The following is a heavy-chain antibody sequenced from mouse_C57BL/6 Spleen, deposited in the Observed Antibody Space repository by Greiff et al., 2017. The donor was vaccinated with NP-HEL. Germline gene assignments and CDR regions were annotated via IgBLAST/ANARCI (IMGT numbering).Heavy chain of an antibody. CDR1: GFNIKDDY. D-gene: IGHD2-13*01. CDR2: IDPENGDT. V-gene: IGHV14-4*01. CDR3: TTSTAMVNIYFDY. Sequence: VQLQQSGAELVRPGASVKLSCAASGFNIKDDYMHWVKQRPEKGLEWIGWIDPENGDTEYASKFQGKATITADTSSNKAYLQLSSLTSEDTAVYYCTTSTAMVNIYFDYWGQGTTLTVST. J-gene: IGHJ2*01.